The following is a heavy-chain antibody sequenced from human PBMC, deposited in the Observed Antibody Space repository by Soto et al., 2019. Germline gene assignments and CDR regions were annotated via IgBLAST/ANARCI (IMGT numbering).Heavy chain of an antibody. J-gene: IGHJ3*02. CDR2: IYYSGST. D-gene: IGHD3-10*01. CDR1: GGSISSYY. Sequence: QVQLQESGPGLVKPSETLSLTCTVSGGSISSYYWSWIRQPPGKGLEWIGDIYYSGSTNYNPSPKSRVTISVDTSKIQFSLKLSSVTAADTAVYFCARRYGLSAFDIWGQGTMVTVSS. V-gene: IGHV4-59*08. CDR3: ARRYGLSAFDI.